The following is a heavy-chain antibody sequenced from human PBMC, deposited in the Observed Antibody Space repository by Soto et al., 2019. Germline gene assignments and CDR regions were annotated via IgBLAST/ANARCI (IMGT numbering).Heavy chain of an antibody. CDR1: GHLFNNHW. CDR3: ARGYFDSGHGYDL. J-gene: IGHJ5*02. V-gene: IGHV5-51*01. D-gene: IGHD3-10*01. CDR2: IFTRDSET. Sequence: GESLKISCKGPGHLFNNHWIGWVRQTPGKGLEWMGLIFTRDSETKTSPSFQGHVSFPVDNSINTVYLQWTSLKTTDTGIYFCARGYFDSGHGYDLWGQGTLVTVPS.